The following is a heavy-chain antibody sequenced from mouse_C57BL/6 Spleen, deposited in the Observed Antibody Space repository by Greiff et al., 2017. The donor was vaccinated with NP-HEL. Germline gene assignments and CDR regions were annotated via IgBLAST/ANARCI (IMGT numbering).Heavy chain of an antibody. J-gene: IGHJ4*01. V-gene: IGHV1-76*01. CDR2: IYPGSGNT. CDR3: ARWLPPYAMDY. Sequence: QVQLQQSGAELVRPGASVKLSCKASGYTFTDYYINWVKQRPGQGLAWIARIYPGSGNTYYNEKFKGKATLTAEKSSSPAYMQLSSLTSEDSAVYFCARWLPPYAMDYWGQGTSVTVSS. CDR1: GYTFTDYY. D-gene: IGHD2-2*01.